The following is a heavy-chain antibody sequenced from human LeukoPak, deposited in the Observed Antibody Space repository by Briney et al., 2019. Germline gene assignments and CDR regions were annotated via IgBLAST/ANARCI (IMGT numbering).Heavy chain of an antibody. V-gene: IGHV4-39*07. CDR3: ARDEGVVAGKPSFPFDP. CDR2: IYHSGST. CDR1: GVSISSSNSY. Sequence: PSETLSLTCTVSGVSISSSNSYWGWLRQPPGKGLEWIGSIYHSGSTYYNPSLKSRVTISVDTSKNQFSLKLSSVTAADTAVYYCARDEGVVAGKPSFPFDPWGQGTLVTVSS. D-gene: IGHD2-15*01. J-gene: IGHJ5*02.